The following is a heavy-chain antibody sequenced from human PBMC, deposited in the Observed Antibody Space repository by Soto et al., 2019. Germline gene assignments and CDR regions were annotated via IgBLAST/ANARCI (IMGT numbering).Heavy chain of an antibody. D-gene: IGHD6-19*01. CDR2: INQDGGGT. Sequence: GSLRLSCVAAGFTFITSFMGWVRQAPGKGLEWVANINQDGGGTYYVDSVEGRFTISRDNAKDSLYLQMNSLRGEDTAVYYCARYFRGSGRYFFDYWGQGTLVTVSS. CDR1: GFTFITSF. J-gene: IGHJ4*02. CDR3: ARYFRGSGRYFFDY. V-gene: IGHV3-7*03.